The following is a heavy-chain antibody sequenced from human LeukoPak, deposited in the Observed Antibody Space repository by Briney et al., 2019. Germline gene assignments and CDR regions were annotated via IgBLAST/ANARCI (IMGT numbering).Heavy chain of an antibody. J-gene: IGHJ4*02. D-gene: IGHD6-13*01. CDR2: IIPIFGTA. V-gene: IGHV1-69*13. CDR3: ARSGPLPGGAAGTGYYFDY. Sequence: GASVKVSCKASGYTFTSYGISWVRQAPGQGLEWMGGIIPIFGTANYAQKFQGRVTITADESTSTAYMELSSLRSEDTAVYYCARSGPLPGGAAGTGYYFDYWGQGTLVTVSS. CDR1: GYTFTSYG.